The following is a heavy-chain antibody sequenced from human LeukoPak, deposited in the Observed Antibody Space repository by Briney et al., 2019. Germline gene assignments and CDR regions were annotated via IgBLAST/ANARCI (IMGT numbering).Heavy chain of an antibody. CDR2: ISGSGGST. D-gene: IGHD6-13*01. CDR1: GFTFSNAW. Sequence: GGSLRLSCAASGFTFSNAWMSWVRQAPGKGLEWVSAISGSGGSTYYADSVKGRFTISRDNSKNTLYLQMNSLRAEDTAVYYCAKDTYSSSCSDYWGQGTLVTVSS. CDR3: AKDTYSSSCSDY. J-gene: IGHJ4*02. V-gene: IGHV3-23*01.